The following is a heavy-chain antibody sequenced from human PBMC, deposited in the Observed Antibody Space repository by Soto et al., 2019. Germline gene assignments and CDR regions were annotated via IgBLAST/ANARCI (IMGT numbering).Heavy chain of an antibody. Sequence: SVKVSCKASGYTFSSYAISWVRQAPGQGLEWMGGIIPIFGTANYAQKFQGRVTITADESTSTAYMELSSLRSEDTAVYYCARLGYCSSTSCYAWFDPWGQGTLVTVSS. CDR3: ARLGYCSSTSCYAWFDP. J-gene: IGHJ5*02. D-gene: IGHD2-2*01. CDR2: IIPIFGTA. V-gene: IGHV1-69*13. CDR1: GYTFSSYA.